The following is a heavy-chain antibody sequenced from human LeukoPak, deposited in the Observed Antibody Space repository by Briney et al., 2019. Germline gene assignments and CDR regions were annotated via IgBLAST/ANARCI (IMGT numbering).Heavy chain of an antibody. CDR3: AKDMVPDGRYSVDQ. Sequence: PGGSLRLSCTATGFTFGIFAMNWVRQAPGKGLGWFSVIIGNGADIDYADSVKGRFTISRDNSKNTLYLQMNSLRAEDTAVYYCAKDMVPDGRYSVDQWDQGTLVTVSS. D-gene: IGHD3-10*01. J-gene: IGHJ4*02. CDR1: GFTFGIFA. V-gene: IGHV3-23*01. CDR2: IIGNGADI.